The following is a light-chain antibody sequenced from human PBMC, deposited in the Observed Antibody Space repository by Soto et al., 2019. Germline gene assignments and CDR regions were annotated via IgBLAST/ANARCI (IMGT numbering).Light chain of an antibody. CDR3: QQYGSSPPYT. Sequence: EVVLTQSPGTLSLSPGERATLSCRASQSVSNKYLAWYQQKPGQAPRLLIFGSSDRATGIPDRFSGSGSGKDFTLTIIRLEPEDFAVYYCQQYGSSPPYTFGQGTKLEIK. J-gene: IGKJ2*01. CDR1: QSVSNKY. CDR2: GSS. V-gene: IGKV3-20*01.